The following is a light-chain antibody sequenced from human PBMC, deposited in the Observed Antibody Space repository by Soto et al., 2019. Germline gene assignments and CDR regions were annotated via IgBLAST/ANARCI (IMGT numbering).Light chain of an antibody. V-gene: IGLV2-14*01. CDR3: ISYTTTSTLYA. CDR1: SSDVGTYNY. Sequence: QSALTQPASVSGSPGQSITISCTGTSSDVGTYNYVSWYQQHPGKAPKLMIYEVSNRPSGVSDRFSGSKSGNTASLTISGLQAEDEADYYCISYTTTSTLYAIGTGTKLTVL. J-gene: IGLJ1*01. CDR2: EVS.